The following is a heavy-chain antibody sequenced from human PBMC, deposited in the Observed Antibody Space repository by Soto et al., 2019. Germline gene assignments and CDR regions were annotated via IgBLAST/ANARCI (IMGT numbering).Heavy chain of an antibody. D-gene: IGHD2-2*01. CDR1: GGSFRAYY. CDR3: ARLEPADLGAYYFHS. V-gene: IGHV4-34*01. J-gene: IGHJ4*02. CDR2: IKHSGST. Sequence: QVQLQQWGAGLLKPSETLSLTCAVYGGSFRAYYWGWIRKPPGKGLEWIGEIKHSGSTNYNQSLTKRVTMSVDTSKNQFSLSLSSVTAADTAVYYWARLEPADLGAYYFHSWGQGTLVTVSS.